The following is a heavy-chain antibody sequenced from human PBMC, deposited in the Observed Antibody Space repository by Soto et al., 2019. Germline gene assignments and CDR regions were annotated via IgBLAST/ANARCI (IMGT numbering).Heavy chain of an antibody. D-gene: IGHD3-22*01. J-gene: IGHJ1*01. CDR3: ARGKYYYDSSGYSGDFQH. Sequence: GWLRGSGSASGFTFSSYAMHGVRQAPGKGLEWVAVISYDGSNKYYADSVKGRFTISRDNSKNTLYLQMNSLRAEDTAVYYCARGKYYYDSSGYSGDFQHWGQGTQVTVYS. V-gene: IGHV3-30-3*01. CDR2: ISYDGSNK. CDR1: GFTFSSYA.